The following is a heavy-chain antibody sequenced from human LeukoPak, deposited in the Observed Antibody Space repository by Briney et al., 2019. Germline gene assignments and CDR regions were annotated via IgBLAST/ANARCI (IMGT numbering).Heavy chain of an antibody. D-gene: IGHD2-15*01. CDR2: IIPIFGTA. J-gene: IGHJ6*02. CDR1: GGTFSSYA. CDR3: ARRVVVVVAATGYYYYGMDV. V-gene: IGHV1-69*13. Sequence: SVKVSCKASGGTFSSYAISWVRQAPGQGLEWMGGIIPIFGTANYAQKFQGRVTITADESTSTAYMELSSLRSEDTAVYYCARRVVVVVAATGYYYYGMDVWGQGATVTVSS.